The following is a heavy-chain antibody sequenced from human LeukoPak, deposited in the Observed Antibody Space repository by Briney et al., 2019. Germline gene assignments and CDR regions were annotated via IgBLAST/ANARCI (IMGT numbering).Heavy chain of an antibody. J-gene: IGHJ5*02. CDR2: IIPIFGTA. Sequence: SVTVSCKASGGTFSSYAISWVRQAPGQGLEWMGGIIPIFGTANYAQKFQGRVTITADKSTSTAYMELSSLRSEDTAVYYCAGTREYCSSTSCYELWFDPWGQGTLVTVSS. CDR3: AGTREYCSSTSCYELWFDP. CDR1: GGTFSSYA. D-gene: IGHD2-2*01. V-gene: IGHV1-69*06.